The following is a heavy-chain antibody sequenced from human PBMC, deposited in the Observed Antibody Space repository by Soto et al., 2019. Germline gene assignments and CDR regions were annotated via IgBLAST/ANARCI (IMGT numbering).Heavy chain of an antibody. CDR3: ARFVRHQLPTIDY. J-gene: IGHJ4*02. Sequence: QVQLVRSGAEVKKPGASVRVSCKASGYTFTDYDINWVRQATGQGLEWKGWMNPSSGYTGYAQKFQGRVTMTWDTSISTAYMELSSLTSADTAVYYCARFVRHQLPTIDYWGQGALVSVSS. V-gene: IGHV1-8*01. D-gene: IGHD1-26*01. CDR2: MNPSSGYT. CDR1: GYTFTDYD.